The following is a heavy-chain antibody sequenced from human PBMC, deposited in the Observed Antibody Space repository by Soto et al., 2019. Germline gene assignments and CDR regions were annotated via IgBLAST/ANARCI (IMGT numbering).Heavy chain of an antibody. J-gene: IGHJ5*02. CDR3: ARDSYDFGSSRSSPSQYNWFDL. D-gene: IGHD3-3*01. V-gene: IGHV1-18*04. CDR1: GYTFTSYG. Sequence: GASVKVSCKASGYTFTSYGISWVRQAPGQGLEWMGWINACNGNTNYAQKLQGRVTMTTDTSTSTAYMELRSLRSDDTAVYYCARDSYDFGSSRSSPSQYNWFDLWGQGTLVTVSS. CDR2: INACNGNT.